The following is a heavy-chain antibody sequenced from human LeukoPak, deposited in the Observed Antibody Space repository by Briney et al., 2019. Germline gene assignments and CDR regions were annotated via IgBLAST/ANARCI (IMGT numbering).Heavy chain of an antibody. CDR3: ARGNGDYPYYFDY. CDR2: IYYSGST. CDR1: GGSLSSGGYY. Sequence: SQTLSLTCTVSGGSLSSGGYYWSWIRQHPGKGLEWIGYIYYSGSTYYNPSLKSRVTITVDTSKNQFSLKLSPVTAADTAVYYCARGNGDYPYYFDYWGQGTLVTVSS. D-gene: IGHD4-17*01. V-gene: IGHV4-31*03. J-gene: IGHJ4*02.